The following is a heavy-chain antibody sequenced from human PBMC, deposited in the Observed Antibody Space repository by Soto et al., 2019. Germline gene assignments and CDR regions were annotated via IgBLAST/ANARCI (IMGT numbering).Heavy chain of an antibody. V-gene: IGHV3-23*01. CDR3: AKDGSYYDFDY. CDR1: GFTFSSYG. Sequence: PGGSLRLSCEASGFTFSSYGMTWVRQAPGKGLEWVSTIFAGGTTLDADSVKGRFTISRDNSQNTLYLQMTRLKADDTAVYYCAKDGSYYDFDYWGQGTQVTVSS. J-gene: IGHJ4*02. D-gene: IGHD3-10*01. CDR2: IFAGGTT.